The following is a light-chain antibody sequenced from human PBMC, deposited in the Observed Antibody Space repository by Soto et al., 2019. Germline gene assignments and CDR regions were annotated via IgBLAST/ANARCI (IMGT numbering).Light chain of an antibody. CDR1: QGISSY. CDR2: AAS. Sequence: AIRMTQSPSSLSASTGDRVTITCRASQGISSYLAWYQQKPGKAPKLLIYAASTLQSGVPSRFSGSGSGTDFTLTISCLQSEDFATYYCHQYYSYPWTVGQGTKVDSK. J-gene: IGKJ1*01. V-gene: IGKV1-8*01. CDR3: HQYYSYPWT.